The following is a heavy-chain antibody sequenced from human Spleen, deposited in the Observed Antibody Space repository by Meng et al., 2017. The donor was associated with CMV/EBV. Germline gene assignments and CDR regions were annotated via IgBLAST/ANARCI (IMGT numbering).Heavy chain of an antibody. J-gene: IGHJ5*02. CDR3: ARGASVYCDSTSCYHPHVTGTAFAH. Sequence: GGSLRLSCAASGFTVSSNYMSWVRQAPGKGLEWVSVIYRDGRTYSADSVKGRFTISRDSSKNSLFLQMNSLRTEDTAVYYCARGASVYCDSTSCYHPHVTGTAFAHWGQGTLVTVSS. CDR1: GFTVSSNY. V-gene: IGHV3-53*05. D-gene: IGHD2-2*01. CDR2: IYRDGRT.